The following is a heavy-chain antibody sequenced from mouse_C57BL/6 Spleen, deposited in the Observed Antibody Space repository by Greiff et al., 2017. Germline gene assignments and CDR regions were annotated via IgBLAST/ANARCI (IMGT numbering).Heavy chain of an antibody. J-gene: IGHJ2*01. CDR2: IYPGDGDT. CDR1: GYAFSSYW. CDR3: ARGGTYYFDY. V-gene: IGHV1-80*01. Sequence: VQLQQSGAELVKPGASVKISCKASGYAFSSYWMNWVKQRPGKGLAWIGQIYPGDGDTNYNGKFKGKATLTADTSASTAYMQLSSLTSEDSAVYFCARGGTYYFDYWGQGTTLTVSS.